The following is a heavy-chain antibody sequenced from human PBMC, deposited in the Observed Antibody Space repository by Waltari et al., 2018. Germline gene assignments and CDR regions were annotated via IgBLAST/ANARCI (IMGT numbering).Heavy chain of an antibody. Sequence: QVQLVQSGAEVKKPGASVKVSCKASGYTFTGYYMHWVRQAPGQGLEWMGRINPNSGGTNYAQKFQGRVTMTRNTSRSTAYMELSSLRSEDTAVYYCAREEAARPFDYWGQGTLVTVSS. CDR1: GYTFTGYY. CDR3: AREEAARPFDY. J-gene: IGHJ4*02. CDR2: INPNSGGT. D-gene: IGHD6-6*01. V-gene: IGHV1-2*06.